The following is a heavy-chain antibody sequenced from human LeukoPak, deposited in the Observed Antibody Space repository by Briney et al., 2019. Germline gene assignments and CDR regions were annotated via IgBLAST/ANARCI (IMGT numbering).Heavy chain of an antibody. D-gene: IGHD4-17*01. CDR3: ARHLDDYGDYYFDY. Sequence: GGSLKISCKGSGYRFTNYWIGWGRQMPGKGLEWMGISYPGDSDTRYSPSFQGQVTISVDKSISTAYLQWSSLKASDTAMYYCARHLDDYGDYYFDYWGQGTLVTVSS. CDR2: SYPGDSDT. V-gene: IGHV5-51*01. CDR1: GYRFTNYW. J-gene: IGHJ4*02.